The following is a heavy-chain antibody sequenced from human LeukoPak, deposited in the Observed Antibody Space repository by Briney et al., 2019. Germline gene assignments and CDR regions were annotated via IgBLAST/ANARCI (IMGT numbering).Heavy chain of an antibody. CDR2: INPNSGGT. J-gene: IGHJ4*02. V-gene: IGHV1-2*02. CDR3: ARSTSTTSPEGH. D-gene: IGHD2/OR15-2a*01. CDR1: GYTFTGYY. Sequence: ASVKVSCKASGYTFTGYYMHWVRQAPGQGLEWMGWINPNSGGTNYAQKFQGRVTMTRDTSISTAYMELSRLRSDDTAVYYCARSTSTTSPEGHWGQGTLVTVSS.